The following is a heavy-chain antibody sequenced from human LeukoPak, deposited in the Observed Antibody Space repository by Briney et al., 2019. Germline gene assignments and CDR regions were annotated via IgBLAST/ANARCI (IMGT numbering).Heavy chain of an antibody. J-gene: IGHJ6*02. CDR3: ASSGVRGSWMGMDV. D-gene: IGHD6-6*01. V-gene: IGHV3-30*03. Sequence: GGSLRLSCTASGFTISNFGMHWVRQAPGKGLEWVALISYDGSHEYYSDSVKGRFTISRDNSKNTLCLQMNNLRPDDTAVYRCASSGVRGSWMGMDVWGQGTTVTVSS. CDR1: GFTISNFG. CDR2: ISYDGSHE.